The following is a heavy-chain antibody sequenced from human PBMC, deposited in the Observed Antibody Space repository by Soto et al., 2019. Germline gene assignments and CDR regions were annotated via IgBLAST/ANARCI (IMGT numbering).Heavy chain of an antibody. Sequence: SETLSLTCAVSGYSISSGYYWGWIRQPPGRGLEWIGSIYHSGSTYYNPSLKSRVTISVDTSKNQFSLKLSSVTAADTAVYYCARVLRELLPSHSLPDYWGQGTLVTVSS. V-gene: IGHV4-38-2*01. D-gene: IGHD1-26*01. J-gene: IGHJ4*02. CDR2: IYHSGST. CDR3: ARVLRELLPSHSLPDY. CDR1: GYSISSGYY.